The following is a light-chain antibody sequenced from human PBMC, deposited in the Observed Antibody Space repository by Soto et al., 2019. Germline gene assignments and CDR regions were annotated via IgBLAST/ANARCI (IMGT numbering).Light chain of an antibody. CDR2: DVS. CDR1: SSDVGGYNY. CDR3: SSYTSSSTVV. Sequence: QSALTQPASVSGSPGQSITISCTGTSSDVGGYNYVSWYQQHPGKAPKLMIYDVSHRPSGVSNRFSGSKSGNTASLTISGLQAEDEADYYCSSYTSSSTVVFGGGTKVTV. J-gene: IGLJ2*01. V-gene: IGLV2-14*01.